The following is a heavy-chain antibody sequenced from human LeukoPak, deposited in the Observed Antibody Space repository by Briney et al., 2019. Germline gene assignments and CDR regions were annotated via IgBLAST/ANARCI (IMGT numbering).Heavy chain of an antibody. Sequence: SVKVSCKASGGTFSSYAISWVRQAPGQGLEWMGRIIPIFGIANYAQKFQGRATITADKSTSTAYMELSSLRSEDTAVYYCASELGGPAGDYWGQGTLVTVSS. D-gene: IGHD2-15*01. CDR3: ASELGGPAGDY. CDR2: IIPIFGIA. J-gene: IGHJ4*02. CDR1: GGTFSSYA. V-gene: IGHV1-69*04.